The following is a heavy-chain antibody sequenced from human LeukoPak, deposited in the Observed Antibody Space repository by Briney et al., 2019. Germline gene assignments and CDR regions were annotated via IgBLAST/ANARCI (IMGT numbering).Heavy chain of an antibody. D-gene: IGHD4-11*01. V-gene: IGHV4-39*07. Sequence: PSETLSLTCTVSGGSISSSSYYWGWIRQPPGKGLEWIGSIYYSGSTYYNPSLKSRVTISVDTSKNQFSLKLSSVTAADTAVYYCARVGAVNEYYFDYWGQGTLVTVSS. CDR3: ARVGAVNEYYFDY. CDR1: GGSISSSSYY. J-gene: IGHJ4*02. CDR2: IYYSGST.